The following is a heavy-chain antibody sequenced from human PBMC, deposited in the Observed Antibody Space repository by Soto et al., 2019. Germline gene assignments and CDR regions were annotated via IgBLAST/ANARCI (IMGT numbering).Heavy chain of an antibody. V-gene: IGHV4-39*01. Sequence: SETLSLTCTVSGGSISSSSYYLGWIRQPPGKGLEWIGSIYYSGSTYYNPSLKSRVTISVDTSKNQFSLKLSSVTAADTAVYYCARLRVFRMDVWGQGTTVTVSS. CDR2: IYYSGST. D-gene: IGHD2-21*01. CDR1: GGSISSSSYY. CDR3: ARLRVFRMDV. J-gene: IGHJ6*02.